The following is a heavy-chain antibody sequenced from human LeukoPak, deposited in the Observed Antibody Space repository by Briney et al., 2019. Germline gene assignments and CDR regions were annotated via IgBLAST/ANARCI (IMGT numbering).Heavy chain of an antibody. Sequence: SETLSLTCTVSGGSISSYYWTWIRQPPGKGLEWLGYIYYSGSTNYNPSLRSRVTISVDTSKNQFSLKLNSVTTADTAVYYCARVVKYYYGSGSYSPYYYYYYMDVWGKGTTVTVSS. CDR1: GGSISSYY. CDR3: ARVVKYYYGSGSYSPYYYYYYMDV. CDR2: IYYSGST. V-gene: IGHV4-59*01. J-gene: IGHJ6*03. D-gene: IGHD3-10*01.